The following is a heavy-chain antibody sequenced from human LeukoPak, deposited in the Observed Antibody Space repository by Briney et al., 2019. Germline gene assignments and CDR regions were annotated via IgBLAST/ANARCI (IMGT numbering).Heavy chain of an antibody. D-gene: IGHD2-15*01. CDR3: ARDRSVSHFDY. Sequence: GRSLRLSCAASGFTFSSYGFHWVRQAPGKGLEWVAVIWYDGSDKYYADSVKGRFTISRDSSKNTLYLQMDSLRAEDTAVYYCARDRSVSHFDYWGQGTLVTVSS. V-gene: IGHV3-33*01. CDR2: IWYDGSDK. CDR1: GFTFSSYG. J-gene: IGHJ4*02.